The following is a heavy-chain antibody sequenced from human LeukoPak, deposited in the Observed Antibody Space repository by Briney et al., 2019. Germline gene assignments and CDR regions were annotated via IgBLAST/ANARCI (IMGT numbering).Heavy chain of an antibody. CDR1: GFTFSSYA. D-gene: IGHD6-6*01. CDR2: ISGSAGSA. Sequence: GGSLRLSCAASGFTFSSYAMSWVRQAPGKGLEWVSAISGSAGSAYYADSVKGRFTISRDNSKNTLYLQMNSLRAEDTAVYYCAKFGAALPQKRLGTNTFDYWGQGTLVTVSS. CDR3: AKFGAALPQKRLGTNTFDY. J-gene: IGHJ4*02. V-gene: IGHV3-23*01.